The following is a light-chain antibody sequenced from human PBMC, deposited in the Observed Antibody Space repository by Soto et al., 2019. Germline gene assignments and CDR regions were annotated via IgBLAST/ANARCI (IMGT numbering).Light chain of an antibody. CDR2: EVT. V-gene: IGLV2-14*01. J-gene: IGLJ1*01. Sequence: QSALTQPSSVSGSPGQSITISCTGTIGDIGSYNRVSWYQQHPGKAPKLIIYEVTDLPSGVSNRFSGSKSGNTASLTISGLQAEDEAEYYCSSYTNINTRACVFGTGTKVTVL. CDR3: SSYTNINTRACV. CDR1: IGDIGSYNR.